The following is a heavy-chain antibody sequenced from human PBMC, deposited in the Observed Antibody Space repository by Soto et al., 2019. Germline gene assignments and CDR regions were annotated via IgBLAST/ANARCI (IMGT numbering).Heavy chain of an antibody. D-gene: IGHD3-16*01. CDR3: MIDSHWGIISPRHDQ. CDR1: GLTFRSSP. V-gene: IGHV3-23*01. Sequence: EVQLWESGGGLVQPGGSLRLSCAASGLTFRSSPVSWVRRAPGKGLEWVSGINGGDDSEHYVDAVRGRFTIIRDNSKNLLLLQMNSLRVEETAIYYSMIDSHWGIISPRHDQWGQRTQVNVSS. CDR2: INGGDDSE. J-gene: IGHJ4*02.